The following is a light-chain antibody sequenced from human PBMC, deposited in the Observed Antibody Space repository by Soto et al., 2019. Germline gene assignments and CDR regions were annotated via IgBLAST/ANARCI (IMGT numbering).Light chain of an antibody. CDR1: QSVSSY. V-gene: IGKV3-11*01. CDR3: QQRSTWPST. Sequence: ESVLTQSPATLSLSPGERAALSCRASQSVSSYLAWYQHKPGQAPRLLIYDASKRATGLPARFSGSGSGTDFTLAISSLGPEDFAVYFCQQRSTWPSTFGGWTKGEI. CDR2: DAS. J-gene: IGKJ4*02.